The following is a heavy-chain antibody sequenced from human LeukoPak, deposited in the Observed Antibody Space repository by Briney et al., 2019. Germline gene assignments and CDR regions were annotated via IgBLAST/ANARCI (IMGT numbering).Heavy chain of an antibody. CDR1: GGSINSDY. J-gene: IGHJ4*02. CDR2: SLYGGRT. V-gene: IGHV4-59*01. Sequence: SETLSLTCSVSGGSINSDYWNWFRQPPGKTLEWIGHSLYGGRTDYNPSLESRVTISVDTSKSQFSLKLRSVTTTDTAVYYCARWGHFDASGYFVVDYWGQGALVTVSS. D-gene: IGHD3-22*01. CDR3: ARWGHFDASGYFVVDY.